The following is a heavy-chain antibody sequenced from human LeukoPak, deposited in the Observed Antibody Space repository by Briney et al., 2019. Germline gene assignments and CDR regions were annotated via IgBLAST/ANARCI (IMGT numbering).Heavy chain of an antibody. CDR3: ARDWGLQYYYDSGGQIDY. D-gene: IGHD3-22*01. Sequence: GGSLRLSCAASGFTFSSYAMHWVRQAPGKGLEWVAVISYDGSNKYYADSVKGRFTISRDNSKNTLYLQMNSLRAEDTAVYYCARDWGLQYYYDSGGQIDYWGQGTLVTVSS. J-gene: IGHJ4*02. CDR2: ISYDGSNK. V-gene: IGHV3-30-3*01. CDR1: GFTFSSYA.